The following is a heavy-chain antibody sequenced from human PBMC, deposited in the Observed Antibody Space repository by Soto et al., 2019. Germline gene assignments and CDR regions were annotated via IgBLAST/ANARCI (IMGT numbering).Heavy chain of an antibody. Sequence: VSLRLSCSASGFTFNTYAMSWVRQAPGRRLEWVSVIYSGGSTYYADSVKGRFTISRDNSKNTLYLQMNSLRAEDTAVYYCAIESGSYLDYFDYWGQGTLVTVSS. J-gene: IGHJ4*02. D-gene: IGHD1-26*01. V-gene: IGHV3-53*01. CDR2: IYSGGST. CDR3: AIESGSYLDYFDY. CDR1: GFTFNTYA.